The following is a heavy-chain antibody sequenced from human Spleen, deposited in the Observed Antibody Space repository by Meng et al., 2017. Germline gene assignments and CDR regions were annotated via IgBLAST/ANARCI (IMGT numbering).Heavy chain of an antibody. CDR2: INPNSGDT. V-gene: IGHV1-2*06. D-gene: IGHD3-10*01. Sequence: ASVKVSCKPSGYSFTAYYIHWVRQAPGQGLEWLGHINPNSGDTLYAQKFQGRVSMTGDTSISTAYMELSSLRSDDTAVYYCARDPNYGSELNYWGQGTLVTVSS. CDR1: GYSFTAYY. J-gene: IGHJ4*02. CDR3: ARDPNYGSELNY.